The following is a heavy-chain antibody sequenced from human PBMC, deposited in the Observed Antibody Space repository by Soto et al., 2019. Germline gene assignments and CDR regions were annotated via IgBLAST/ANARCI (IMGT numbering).Heavy chain of an antibody. Sequence: PGGSLRLSCAASGFTFSSYDMHWVRQATGKGLEWVSAIGTAGDTYYPGSVKGRFTISRENAKNSLYLQMNSLRAGDTAVYYCARGRVEFYYYYYMDVWGKGTTVTVSS. CDR2: IGTAGDT. CDR3: ARGRVEFYYYYYMDV. D-gene: IGHD3-10*01. V-gene: IGHV3-13*01. J-gene: IGHJ6*03. CDR1: GFTFSSYD.